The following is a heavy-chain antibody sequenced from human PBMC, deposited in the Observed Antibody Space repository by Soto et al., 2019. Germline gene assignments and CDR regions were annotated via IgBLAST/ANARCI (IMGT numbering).Heavy chain of an antibody. CDR2: IKYDGSDK. V-gene: IGHV3-7*01. Sequence: GGSLRLSCAASGFTFSHYWMNWVRQAPGKGLEWVAKIKYDGSDKYYVDSVKGRFAISRDNAKDSLYLQMDSLKAEDTAVYYCATNAICDSGCRHSWGQGTLVTVSS. D-gene: IGHD3-16*01. CDR3: ATNAICDSGCRHS. CDR1: GFTFSHYW. J-gene: IGHJ4*02.